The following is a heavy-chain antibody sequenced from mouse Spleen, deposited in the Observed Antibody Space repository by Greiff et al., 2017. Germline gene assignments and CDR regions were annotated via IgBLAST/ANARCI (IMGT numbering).Heavy chain of an antibody. CDR3: ARQPDRGYYAMDY. Sequence: QVQLQQSGAELVKPGASVKLSCKASGYTFTSYWMHWVKQRPGQGLEWIGMIHPNSGSTNYNEKFKSKATLTVDKSSSTAYMQLSSLTSEDSAVYYCARQPDRGYYAMDYWGQGTSVTVSS. J-gene: IGHJ4*01. D-gene: IGHD3-3*01. V-gene: IGHV1-64*01. CDR1: GYTFTSYW. CDR2: IHPNSGST.